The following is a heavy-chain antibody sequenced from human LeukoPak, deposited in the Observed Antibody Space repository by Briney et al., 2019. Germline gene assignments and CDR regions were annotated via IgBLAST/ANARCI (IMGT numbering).Heavy chain of an antibody. D-gene: IGHD5-12*01. J-gene: IGHJ6*02. Sequence: SSVKVSCKASGGTFSSYAISWVRQAPGQGLEWVGRIIPILGIANYAQKFQGRVTITADKSTSTAYMELSSLRSEDTAVYYCARRGYEPYGMDVWGQGTTVTVSS. CDR2: IIPILGIA. V-gene: IGHV1-69*04. CDR1: GGTFSSYA. CDR3: ARRGYEPYGMDV.